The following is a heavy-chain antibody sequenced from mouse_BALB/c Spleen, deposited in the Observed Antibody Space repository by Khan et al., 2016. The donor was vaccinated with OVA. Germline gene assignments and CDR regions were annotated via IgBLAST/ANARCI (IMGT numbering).Heavy chain of an antibody. CDR1: GYTFTSYT. D-gene: IGHD2-14*01. J-gene: IGHJ3*01. CDR3: VRDGAYHRNDGWFAY. Sequence: VQLQQPGAELARPGASVKMSCKASGYTFTSYTIHWIKERPGQGLEWIGYINPSNGYTNYNQKFKDKATLTTEKSSTTAYLQLSSLTSDDSAVYNCVRDGAYHRNDGWFAYWGQGTLVTVSA. V-gene: IGHV1-4*01. CDR2: INPSNGYT.